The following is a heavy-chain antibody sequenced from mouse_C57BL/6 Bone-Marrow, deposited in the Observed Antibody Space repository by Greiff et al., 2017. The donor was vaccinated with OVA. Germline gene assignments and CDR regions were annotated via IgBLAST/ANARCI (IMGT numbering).Heavy chain of an antibody. V-gene: IGHV1-77*01. D-gene: IGHD1-1*01. CDR3: ARNYYGDGN. CDR1: GYTFTDYY. CDR2: LGPGSGST. J-gene: IGHJ2*01. Sequence: QVQLQQSGAELVKPGASVKISCKASGYTFTDYYINWVKQRPGQGLEWIGKLGPGSGSTYYNEKFKGKATLTADKSSSTAYMQLSSLTSEDSAVYFCARNYYGDGNWGQGTTLTVSS.